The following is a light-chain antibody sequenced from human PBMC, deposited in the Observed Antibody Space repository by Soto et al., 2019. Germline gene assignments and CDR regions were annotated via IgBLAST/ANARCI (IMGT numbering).Light chain of an antibody. Sequence: QSALTQPASVSGSPGQSSTISCTGTSSDIGGYDYVSWYQQHPGRVPKLMIYEVSNRPSGVSNRFSGSKSGNTASLTISGLQAEDEADYYCSSYTSGSTVIFGGGTKVTVL. CDR2: EVS. CDR3: SSYTSGSTVI. V-gene: IGLV2-14*01. J-gene: IGLJ2*01. CDR1: SSDIGGYDY.